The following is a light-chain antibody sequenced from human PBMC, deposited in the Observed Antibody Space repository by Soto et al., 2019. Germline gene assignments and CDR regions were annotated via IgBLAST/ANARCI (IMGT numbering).Light chain of an antibody. J-gene: IGKJ4*01. Sequence: DIQMTQSPSTLSASVGDRVTITCRASQSISSWLAGYQQKPGKAPKLLIYKAPSLESGVPSRFSGSGSGTEFTLTISSLKPDDFATDYWHHYNSYPSFGGGTKVEIK. CDR1: QSISSW. CDR2: KAP. V-gene: IGKV1-5*03. CDR3: HHYNSYPS.